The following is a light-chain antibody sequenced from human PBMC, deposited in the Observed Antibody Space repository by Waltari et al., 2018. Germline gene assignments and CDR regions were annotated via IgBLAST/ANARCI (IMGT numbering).Light chain of an antibody. CDR3: SSYTSSSTLLYV. J-gene: IGLJ1*01. Sequence: QSALTQPASVSGSPGQSITISCTGTSSEVGCDNHVSWYQQHPGKAPQLMIYAVSNRPSGVSNRFSGSKSGNTASLTISGLQAEDEADYYCSSYTSSSTLLYVFGTGTKVTVL. V-gene: IGLV2-14*01. CDR2: AVS. CDR1: SSEVGCDNH.